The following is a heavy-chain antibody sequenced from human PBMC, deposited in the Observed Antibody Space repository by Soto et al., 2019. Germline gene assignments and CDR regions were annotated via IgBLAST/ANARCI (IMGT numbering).Heavy chain of an antibody. CDR3: ARDGSGPQVRYFDL. Sequence: VGSLRLSCAASGFIFRSYGMHWVRQAPGKGLEWVAMIWYDGSKKYYADSAKGRFTISRDNSKNALFLEVNTLRADDTAVYYCARDGSGPQVRYFDLWGRGTLVTVSS. CDR2: IWYDGSKK. J-gene: IGHJ2*01. CDR1: GFIFRSYG. D-gene: IGHD3-3*01. V-gene: IGHV3-33*02.